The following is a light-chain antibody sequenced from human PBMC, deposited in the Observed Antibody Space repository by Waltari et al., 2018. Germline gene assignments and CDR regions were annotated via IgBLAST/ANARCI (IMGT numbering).Light chain of an antibody. J-gene: IGKJ1*01. CDR2: GAS. V-gene: IGKV3-20*01. Sequence: EIMLTQSPGTLSLSPGERATLSCRASQSIGIYLAWYQQRPGQAPRLLIYGASNRATGIPDRFSGSGSGTDFSLTISRLDPEDFAVYYCQHYVRLPVTFGHGTKMEIK. CDR3: QHYVRLPVT. CDR1: QSIGIY.